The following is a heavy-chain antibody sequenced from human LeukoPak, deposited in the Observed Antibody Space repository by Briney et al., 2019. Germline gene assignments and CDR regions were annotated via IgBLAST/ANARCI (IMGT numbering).Heavy chain of an antibody. J-gene: IGHJ5*02. Sequence: ASVNVSCKASGYTFTSYGISWVRQAPGQGLEGMGWISAYNGNTNYAQTLQGRVTMTTDTSPSTAYMELRSLRSDATAVYYCARAAPGVVVVAEWFDPWGQGTLVTVSS. D-gene: IGHD2-15*01. CDR1: GYTFTSYG. V-gene: IGHV1-18*01. CDR3: ARAAPGVVVVAEWFDP. CDR2: ISAYNGNT.